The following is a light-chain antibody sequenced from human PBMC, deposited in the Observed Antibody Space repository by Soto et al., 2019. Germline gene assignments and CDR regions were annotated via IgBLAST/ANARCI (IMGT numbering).Light chain of an antibody. CDR3: QQHSNWPFT. CDR1: QSVSSY. V-gene: IGKV3-11*01. Sequence: EIVLTQSPATMSFSQGERATLSCRASQSVSSYLAWYQQKPGQDPRLLIYDASNRATGIPARFSGIGSGTDFNLTISSLEPEDFAVYECQQHSNWPFTVGPLTKVEIK. J-gene: IGKJ3*01. CDR2: DAS.